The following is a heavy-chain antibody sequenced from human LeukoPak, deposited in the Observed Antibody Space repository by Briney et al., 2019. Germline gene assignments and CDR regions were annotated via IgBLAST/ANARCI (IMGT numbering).Heavy chain of an antibody. Sequence: GGSLRLSCAASGFTFSSNVIHWVRQAPGKGLEWVAFIQYDGSHENYADSVKGRFTISRDNSKNTLYLQMNSLRAEDTAVYYCAKVRAAAGTTYDYWGQGTLVTVSS. D-gene: IGHD6-13*01. J-gene: IGHJ4*02. CDR1: GFTFSSNV. V-gene: IGHV3-30*02. CDR2: IQYDGSHE. CDR3: AKVRAAAGTTYDY.